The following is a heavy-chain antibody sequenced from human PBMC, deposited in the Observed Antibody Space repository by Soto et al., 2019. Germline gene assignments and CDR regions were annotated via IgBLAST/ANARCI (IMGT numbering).Heavy chain of an antibody. Sequence: SETLSLTCTVSGGSISSRTYYWGWIRQPPGKGLEWIGSMYYGGSTHYNPSLKSRVTISVDTSKNQFSLKLASVTAADTAVYYCAKDPSPFGSGSYPYYFGYWGQGTLVTVSS. CDR2: MYYGGST. CDR1: GGSISSRTYY. V-gene: IGHV4-39*02. J-gene: IGHJ4*02. D-gene: IGHD1-26*01. CDR3: AKDPSPFGSGSYPYYFGY.